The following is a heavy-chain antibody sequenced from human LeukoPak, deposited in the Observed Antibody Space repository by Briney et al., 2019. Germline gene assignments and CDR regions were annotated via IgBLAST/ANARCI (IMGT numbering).Heavy chain of an antibody. V-gene: IGHV3-30-3*01. Sequence: GRSLRLSCAASGFTFSSYAMHWVRQAPGKGLEWVAVISYDGSNKYYADSVKGRFTISRDNSKNTLYLQMNSLRAEDTAVYYCARGETAMVIGAFDIWGQGTMVTVSS. CDR3: ARGETAMVIGAFDI. J-gene: IGHJ3*02. CDR2: ISYDGSNK. CDR1: GFTFSSYA. D-gene: IGHD5-18*01.